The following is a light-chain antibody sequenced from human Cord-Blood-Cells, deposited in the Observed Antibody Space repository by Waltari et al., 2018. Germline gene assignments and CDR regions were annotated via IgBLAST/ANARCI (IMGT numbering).Light chain of an antibody. Sequence: ISCTGTSSDVGGYNYVSWYQQHPGKAPKLMIYDVSNRPSGVSNRFSGSKSGNTASLTISGLQAEDEADYYCSSYTSSSTWVFGGGTKLTVL. CDR1: SSDVGGYNY. CDR2: DVS. CDR3: SSYTSSSTWV. J-gene: IGLJ3*02. V-gene: IGLV2-14*03.